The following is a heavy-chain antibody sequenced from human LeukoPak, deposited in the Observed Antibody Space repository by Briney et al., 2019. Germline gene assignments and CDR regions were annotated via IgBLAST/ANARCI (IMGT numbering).Heavy chain of an antibody. CDR1: GFTVSSNY. CDR2: IYDGGST. CDR3: ARGYSYGYIRY. Sequence: GGSLRLSCAASGFTVSSNYMNWVRQAPGKGLEWVTVIYDGGSTDYADSVKGRFTISRDNSKNMLYLQMNSLRAEDTAVYYCARGYSYGYIRYWGQGTLVTVSS. D-gene: IGHD5-18*01. V-gene: IGHV3-66*01. J-gene: IGHJ4*02.